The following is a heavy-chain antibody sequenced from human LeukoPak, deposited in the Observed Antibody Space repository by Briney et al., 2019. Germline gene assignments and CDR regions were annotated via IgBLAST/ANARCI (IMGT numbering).Heavy chain of an antibody. D-gene: IGHD2-15*01. V-gene: IGHV3-23*01. J-gene: IGHJ5*02. Sequence: GGSLRLSCAASGFIFNTYAMTWVRQAPGKGLEWVSTISGDGSTYYTGSVKGRFTISRDNSKDTLFLQMNSLRAEDTAVYYCAKYCSGGNCYSGLSWGQGTLVTVSS. CDR3: AKYCSGGNCYSGLS. CDR2: ISGDGST. CDR1: GFIFNTYA.